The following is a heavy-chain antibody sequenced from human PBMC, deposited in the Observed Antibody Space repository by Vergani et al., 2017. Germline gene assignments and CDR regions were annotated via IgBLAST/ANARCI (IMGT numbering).Heavy chain of an antibody. CDR3: AKVGRSEVAGTFGAFDI. V-gene: IGHV3-43D*04. CDR2: INWDGASI. Sequence: EVQLVESGGAVVQPGRSLTISCAASGFTFDDYAMHWVRQAPGKALEWVSLINWDGASIYYADSVWGRFTISRDNSKNTLFLHMNSLRPEDTAVYYCAKVGRSEVAGTFGAFDIWGQGTMVTVSS. J-gene: IGHJ3*02. D-gene: IGHD6-19*01. CDR1: GFTFDDYA.